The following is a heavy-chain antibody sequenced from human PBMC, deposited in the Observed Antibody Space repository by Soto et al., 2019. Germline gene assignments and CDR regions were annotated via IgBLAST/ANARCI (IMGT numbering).Heavy chain of an antibody. CDR2: IYYSGST. J-gene: IGHJ4*02. Sequence: QVQLQESGPGLVKPSETLSLTCTVSGGSISSYYWSWIRQPPGKGLEWIGYIYYSGSTNYNPSLKSRVTISVDTSKNQFSLKLSSVTAADTAVYYCARGPYGGYTYWGQGTLVTVSS. CDR1: GGSISSYY. V-gene: IGHV4-59*01. D-gene: IGHD5-12*01. CDR3: ARGPYGGYTY.